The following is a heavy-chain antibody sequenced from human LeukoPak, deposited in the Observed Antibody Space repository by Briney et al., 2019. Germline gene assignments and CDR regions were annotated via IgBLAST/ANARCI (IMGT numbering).Heavy chain of an antibody. CDR1: GGSISSSSYY. V-gene: IGHV4-39*07. D-gene: IGHD2-21*01. CDR2: IYYSGST. J-gene: IGHJ4*02. Sequence: SETLSLTCTVSGGSISSSSYYWGWIRQPPGKGLEWIGSIYYSGSTNYNPSLKSRVTISVDTSKNQFSLKLSSVTAADTAVYYCARGDPTVDYWGQGTLVTVPS. CDR3: ARGDPTVDY.